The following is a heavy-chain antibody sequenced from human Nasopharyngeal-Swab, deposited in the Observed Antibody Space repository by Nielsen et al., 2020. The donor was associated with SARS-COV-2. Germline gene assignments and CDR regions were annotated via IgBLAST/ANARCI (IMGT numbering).Heavy chain of an antibody. V-gene: IGHV1-18*01. CDR2: ISAYNGNT. J-gene: IGHJ4*02. D-gene: IGHD5-12*01. CDR3: ARPRYGGYEISPPNY. CDR1: GYTFTSYG. Sequence: ASVKVSCKASGYTFTSYGISWVRQAPGQGLEWMGWISAYNGNTNYAQKLQGRVTMTRDTSTSTVYMELSSLRSEDTAVYYCARPRYGGYEISPPNYWGQGTLVTVSS.